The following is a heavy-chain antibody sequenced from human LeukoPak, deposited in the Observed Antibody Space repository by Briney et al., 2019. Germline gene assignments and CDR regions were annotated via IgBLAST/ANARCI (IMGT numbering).Heavy chain of an antibody. CDR2: IIPIFGTA. CDR1: GGTFISYA. V-gene: IGHV1-69*05. Sequence: EASVKVSCRASGGTFISYAISWVRQAPGQGLEWMGGIIPIFGTANYAQKFQGRVTITTDESTSTAYMELSSLRSEDTAVYYCARARIQLWWFDPWGQGTLVTVSS. CDR3: ARARIQLWWFDP. D-gene: IGHD5-18*01. J-gene: IGHJ5*02.